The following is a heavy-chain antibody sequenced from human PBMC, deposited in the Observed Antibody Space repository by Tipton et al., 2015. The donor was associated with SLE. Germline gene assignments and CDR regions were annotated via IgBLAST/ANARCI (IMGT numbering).Heavy chain of an antibody. V-gene: IGHV4-39*07. J-gene: IGHJ1*01. D-gene: IGHD6-6*01. CDR3: ATEYYSSSSRLQH. CDR1: GGSISSSSYY. CDR2: IYYSGST. Sequence: TLSLTCTVSGGSISSSSYYWGWIRQPPGKGLEWIGSIYYSGSTYYNPSLKSRVTISVDTSKNQFSLKLSSVTAADTAVYYCATEYYSSSSRLQHWGQGTLVTVSS.